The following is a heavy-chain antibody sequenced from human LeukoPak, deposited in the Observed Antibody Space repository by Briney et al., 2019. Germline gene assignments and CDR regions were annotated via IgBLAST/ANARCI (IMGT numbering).Heavy chain of an antibody. D-gene: IGHD2-21*02. V-gene: IGHV3-30-3*01. CDR3: ARAYCGGDCFPYYFDY. CDR1: GFTFSSYA. J-gene: IGHJ4*02. CDR2: ISYDGNNK. Sequence: PGGSLRLSCAASGFTFSSYAMHWVRQAPGKGLEWVAVISYDGNNKYYADSVKGRFTISRDNAKNSLSLQMNSLSAEDTAVYFCARAYCGGDCFPYYFDYWGQGTLVTVSS.